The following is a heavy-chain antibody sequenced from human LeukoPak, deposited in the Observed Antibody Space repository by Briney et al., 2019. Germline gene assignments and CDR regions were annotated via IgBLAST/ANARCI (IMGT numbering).Heavy chain of an antibody. V-gene: IGHV3-30*03. CDR2: ISYDGSNK. CDR3: ARVIISTKYYSGLDV. D-gene: IGHD2/OR15-2a*01. Sequence: GGSLRLSCAASGFTFSSYGMHWVRQAPGKGLEWVAVISYDGSNKYYADSVKGRFTISRDNSKNTVYLQMDSLRPADTAVYYCARVIISTKYYSGLDVWGQGTTVTVSS. CDR1: GFTFSSYG. J-gene: IGHJ6*02.